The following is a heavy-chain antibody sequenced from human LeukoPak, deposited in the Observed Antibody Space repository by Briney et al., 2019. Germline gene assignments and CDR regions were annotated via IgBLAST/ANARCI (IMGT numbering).Heavy chain of an antibody. J-gene: IGHJ6*02. CDR3: AREAAVGYGMDV. Sequence: SQTLSLTCAVSGDSISSGGYYWNWIRQHPGKGLEWIGYMYKTGSTNYNPSFKSRVIISLDTSKNQFSLKLNSVTAADTARYYCAREAAVGYGMDVWGQGTTVTVAS. D-gene: IGHD4-23*01. CDR1: GDSISSGGYY. V-gene: IGHV4-31*11. CDR2: MYKTGST.